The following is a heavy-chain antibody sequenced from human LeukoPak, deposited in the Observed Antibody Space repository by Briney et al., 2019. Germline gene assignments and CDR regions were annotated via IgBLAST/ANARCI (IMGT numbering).Heavy chain of an antibody. CDR2: IYYSETT. D-gene: IGHD5/OR15-5a*01. V-gene: IGHV4-59*08. J-gene: IGHJ4*02. Sequence: SETLSLTCAVYGGSFSGYYWTWIRQPPGKGLEWIGYIYYSETTNYNPSLKSRVTISVDTSKNQFSLKLSSVTAADTAVYYCASRRVPGTFDYWGQGSLVTVSS. CDR3: ASRRVPGTFDY. CDR1: GGSFSGYY.